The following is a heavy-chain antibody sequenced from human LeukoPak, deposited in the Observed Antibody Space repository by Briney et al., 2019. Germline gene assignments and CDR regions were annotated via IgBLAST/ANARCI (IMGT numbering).Heavy chain of an antibody. CDR1: GYTFTSYD. Sequence: EASVKVSCKASGYTFTSYDINWVRQATGQGLEWMGWMNPNSGNTGYAQKFQGRVTMTRNTSISTAYMELSSLRSEDTAVYYCARGDWTGYYYYYYMDVWGKGTTVTVSS. V-gene: IGHV1-8*01. CDR2: MNPNSGNT. D-gene: IGHD2-21*02. CDR3: ARGDWTGYYYYYYMDV. J-gene: IGHJ6*03.